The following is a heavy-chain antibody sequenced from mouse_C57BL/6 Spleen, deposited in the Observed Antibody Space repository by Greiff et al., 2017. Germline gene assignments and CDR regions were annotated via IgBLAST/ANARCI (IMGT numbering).Heavy chain of an antibody. J-gene: IGHJ2*01. CDR2: IWSGGST. Sequence: QVQLQQSGPGLVQPSQSLSITCTVSGFSLTSYGVHWVRQSPGKGLEWLGVIWSGGSTDNNAAFISRLSISKDNSKSPVFFKMNSLQADDTAIYYCARKGGYGFDYWGQGTTLTVSS. CDR1: GFSLTSYG. D-gene: IGHD2-2*01. V-gene: IGHV2-2*01. CDR3: ARKGGYGFDY.